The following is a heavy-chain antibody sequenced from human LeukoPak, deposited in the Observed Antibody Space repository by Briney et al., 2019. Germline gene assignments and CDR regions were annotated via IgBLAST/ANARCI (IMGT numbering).Heavy chain of an antibody. Sequence: HPGRSLRLSCAASGFTFSSYAMHWVRQAPGKGLEWVAVISYDGSNKYYADSVKGRFTISRDNSKNSLYLQMNSLRAEDTAVYYCARVRRVAAAGRSWFDPWGQGTLVTVSS. V-gene: IGHV3-30-3*01. CDR3: ARVRRVAAAGRSWFDP. J-gene: IGHJ5*02. D-gene: IGHD6-13*01. CDR1: GFTFSSYA. CDR2: ISYDGSNK.